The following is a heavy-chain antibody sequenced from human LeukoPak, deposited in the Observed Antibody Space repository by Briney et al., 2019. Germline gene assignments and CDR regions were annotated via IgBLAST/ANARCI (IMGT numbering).Heavy chain of an antibody. CDR3: TTEQDYYDISGNKKGPFDI. CDR2: IKSKTDGGTT. Sequence: GESLRLSCAASGFTFSNAWMNWVRQAPGKGLEWVGRIKSKTDGGTTDYAAPVKGRFTISRDDSKNTLYVQMNSLKTEDTAVYYCTTEQDYYDISGNKKGPFDIWGQGTMVTVSS. V-gene: IGHV3-15*01. D-gene: IGHD3-22*01. CDR1: GFTFSNAW. J-gene: IGHJ3*02.